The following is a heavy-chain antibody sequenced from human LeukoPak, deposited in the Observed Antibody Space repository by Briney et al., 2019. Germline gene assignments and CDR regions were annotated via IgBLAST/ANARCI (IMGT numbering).Heavy chain of an antibody. D-gene: IGHD6-13*01. J-gene: IGHJ6*02. CDR1: GFIFSSYS. Sequence: GGSLRLSCAASGFIFSSYSMGWVRQAPGKGLEWVSVITGSGGNTYYADSVKGRFTISKDNSKNTVYLQMSSLRVDDTAVYYCAKAASSSWPSYYYGMDVWGQGTTVTVSS. CDR2: ITGSGGNT. CDR3: AKAASSSWPSYYYGMDV. V-gene: IGHV3-23*01.